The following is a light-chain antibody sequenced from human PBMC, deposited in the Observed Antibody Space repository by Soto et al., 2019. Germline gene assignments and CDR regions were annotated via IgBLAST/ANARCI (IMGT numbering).Light chain of an antibody. V-gene: IGLV2-11*01. CDR1: SSDVGGYNY. Sequence: QSALTQPRSVSGSPGQSVTISCTGTSSDVGGYNYVSWYQQHPGKAPKLMIYDVSNRPSGVTDRFSGSKSGNTASLTISGLQSEDEADYYCCSYAGSYTYVVFGGGTKVTVL. CDR3: CSYAGSYTYVV. CDR2: DVS. J-gene: IGLJ2*01.